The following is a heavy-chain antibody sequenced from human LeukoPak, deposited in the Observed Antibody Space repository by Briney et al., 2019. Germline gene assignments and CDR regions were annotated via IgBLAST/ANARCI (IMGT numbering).Heavy chain of an antibody. CDR2: INPNSGGT. V-gene: IGHV1-2*06. CDR3: ARDPRYGSGSYYIDY. CDR1: GYTFTGYY. J-gene: IGHJ4*02. Sequence: ASVKVSCKASGYTFTGYYMHWVRQAPGQGLEWMGRINPNSGGTNYAQKFQGRVTMTRDTSISTAYMELSRLRSDDTAVYYCARDPRYGSGSYYIDYWGQETLVTVSS. D-gene: IGHD3-10*01.